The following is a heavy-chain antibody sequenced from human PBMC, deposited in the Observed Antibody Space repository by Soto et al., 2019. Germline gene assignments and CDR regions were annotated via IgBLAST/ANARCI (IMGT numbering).Heavy chain of an antibody. Sequence: ASVKVSCKASGYTFTSYGISWVRQAPGQGLEWMGRISAYNGNTNYAQKLQGRVTMTTDTSTSTAYMELRSLRSDDTAVYYCARDSVLRYFDWLLSFDYWGQGTLVTVSS. V-gene: IGHV1-18*01. J-gene: IGHJ4*02. CDR3: ARDSVLRYFDWLLSFDY. CDR1: GYTFTSYG. D-gene: IGHD3-9*01. CDR2: ISAYNGNT.